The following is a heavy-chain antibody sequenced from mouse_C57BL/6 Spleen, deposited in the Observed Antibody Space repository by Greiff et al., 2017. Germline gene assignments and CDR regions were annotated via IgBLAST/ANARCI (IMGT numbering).Heavy chain of an antibody. CDR1: GYAFSSSW. Sequence: VQLQQSGPELVKPGASVKISCKASGYAFSSSWMNWVKQRPGKGLEWIGRIYPGDGDTNYNGKFKGKATLTADKSSSTAYMQLSSLTSEDPAVYFCARLNYGSSYSWFAYWGQGTLVTVSA. D-gene: IGHD1-1*01. CDR2: IYPGDGDT. V-gene: IGHV1-82*01. J-gene: IGHJ3*01. CDR3: ARLNYGSSYSWFAY.